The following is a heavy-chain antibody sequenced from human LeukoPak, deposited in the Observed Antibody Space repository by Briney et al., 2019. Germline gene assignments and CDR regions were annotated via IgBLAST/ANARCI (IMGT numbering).Heavy chain of an antibody. V-gene: IGHV1-18*01. CDR2: ISAYNGNT. CDR3: ARDSSYYGMDV. J-gene: IGHJ6*01. Sequence: GASVKVSCKASGYTFTSYGISWVRQAPGQGLEWIGWISAYNGNTNYAQKLQGRVTMTTDTSTSTGYMELRRLRSDDTAVYYCARDSSYYGMDVWGQGTTVTVSS. CDR1: GYTFTSYG.